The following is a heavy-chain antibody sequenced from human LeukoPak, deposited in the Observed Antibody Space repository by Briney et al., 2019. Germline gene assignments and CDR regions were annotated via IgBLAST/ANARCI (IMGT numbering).Heavy chain of an antibody. CDR3: APHPEGENGYQGVWFDP. D-gene: IGHD5-24*01. CDR2: VIRILGIA. CDR1: GGAVSSYA. Sequence: GASGEVSGKASGGAVSSYACSWVRHGPGQGLGGGGRVIRILGIANYAQKFQGRVTITADKSTSTAYMELSSLRSEDTAVYYCAPHPEGENGYQGVWFDPWGQGTLVTVSS. J-gene: IGHJ5*02. V-gene: IGHV1-69*04.